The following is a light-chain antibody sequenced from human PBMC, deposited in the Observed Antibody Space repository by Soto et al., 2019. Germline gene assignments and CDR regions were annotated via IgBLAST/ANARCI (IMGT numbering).Light chain of an antibody. CDR2: DVS. Sequence: QSALTQPRSVSGSPGQSVTISCTGTSSDVGGYNYVSWYQQHPGKAPKLMIYDVSKRPSGVPDRFSGSKSGNTASLTISGLQAEDEADYYCCSSAGSDSYVFGTGTKLTFL. V-gene: IGLV2-11*01. CDR3: CSSAGSDSYV. J-gene: IGLJ1*01. CDR1: SSDVGGYNY.